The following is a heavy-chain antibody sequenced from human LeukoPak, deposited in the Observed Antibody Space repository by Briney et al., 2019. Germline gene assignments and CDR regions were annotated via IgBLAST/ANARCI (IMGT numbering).Heavy chain of an antibody. V-gene: IGHV4-34*01. D-gene: IGHD6-13*01. CDR2: INHSGST. J-gene: IGHJ4*02. CDR1: GWSFSGYD. Sequence: SETLSLTCAAYGWSFSGYDWSWIRQAPGKGLEWIGDINHSGSTNYNPYLKSRVTISVDTSQNQFSLKLSSVTAADTAVYYCARGHRSSWPRTYYFDYWGQGTLVTVSS. CDR3: ARGHRSSWPRTYYFDY.